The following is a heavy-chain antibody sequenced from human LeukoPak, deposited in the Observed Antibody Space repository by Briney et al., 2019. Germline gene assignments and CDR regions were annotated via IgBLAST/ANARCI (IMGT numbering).Heavy chain of an antibody. CDR2: IKQDGSEK. Sequence: TGGSLRLSCVGSGFTFSSYWMSWVRQAPGKGLEWVANIKQDGSEKYYVDSVKGRFTISRGNAKNTVSLQMNSLRPEDTGVYYCARAPSEIGGYYPEYFRHWGQGTLVTVSS. D-gene: IGHD3-22*01. CDR1: GFTFSSYW. V-gene: IGHV3-7*01. CDR3: ARAPSEIGGYYPEYFRH. J-gene: IGHJ1*01.